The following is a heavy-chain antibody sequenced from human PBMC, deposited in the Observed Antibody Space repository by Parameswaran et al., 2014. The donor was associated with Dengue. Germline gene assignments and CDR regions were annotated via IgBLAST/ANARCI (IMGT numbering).Heavy chain of an antibody. V-gene: IGHV3-53*01. D-gene: IGHD4-11*01. CDR3: ARDRYSNYGTNYYGMDV. J-gene: IGHJ6*02. CDR2: IYSGGST. Sequence: RWIRQPPGKGLEWVSVIYSGGSTYYADSVKGRFTISRDNSKNTLYLQMNSLRAEDTAVYYCARDRYSNYGTNYYGMDVWGQGTTVTVSS.